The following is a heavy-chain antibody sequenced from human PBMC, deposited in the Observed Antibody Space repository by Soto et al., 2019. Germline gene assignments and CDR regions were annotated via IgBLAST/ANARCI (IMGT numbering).Heavy chain of an antibody. J-gene: IGHJ4*02. CDR3: ARGWGRIFDY. D-gene: IGHD7-27*01. Sequence: QVQLQQWGAGLLKPSETLSLTCAVYGGSFSGYFWSWIRQPPGKGLEWIGEINHSGSTNYNPSLNSRVTISVDTSKNQFYLKLSSVTATDTAVYYCARGWGRIFDYWGQGTLVTVSS. CDR2: INHSGST. CDR1: GGSFSGYF. V-gene: IGHV4-34*01.